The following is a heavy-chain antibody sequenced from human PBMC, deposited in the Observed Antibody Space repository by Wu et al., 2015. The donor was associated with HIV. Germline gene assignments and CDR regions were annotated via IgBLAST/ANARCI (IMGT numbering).Heavy chain of an antibody. D-gene: IGHD3-22*01. V-gene: IGHV1-18*01. CDR2: ISAQNGNT. CDR1: GYIFTDYG. J-gene: IGHJ4*02. Sequence: VQLVQSGGEVKKPGASVRIACKSSGYIFTDYGIHWVRQAPGEGLEWMGWISAQNGNTKYAQKFQDRVMMTTETSSSTAYMELTSLRADDTAVYFCARGHYYDTSSSPVYWGPGTRVTVSS. CDR3: ARGHYYDTSSSPVY.